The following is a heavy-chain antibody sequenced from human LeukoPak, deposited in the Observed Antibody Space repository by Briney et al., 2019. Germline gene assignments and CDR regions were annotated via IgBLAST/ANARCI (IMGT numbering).Heavy chain of an antibody. V-gene: IGHV1-46*01. D-gene: IGHD6-19*01. CDR2: INPSGGST. Sequence: ASVKGSCKASGYTFTSYYMHWVRQAPGQGLEWMGIINPSGGSTSYARKFQGRVTMTRDTSTSTVYMELSSLRSEDTAVYYCARDPVADFFDYWGQGTLVTVSS. J-gene: IGHJ4*02. CDR3: ARDPVADFFDY. CDR1: GYTFTSYY.